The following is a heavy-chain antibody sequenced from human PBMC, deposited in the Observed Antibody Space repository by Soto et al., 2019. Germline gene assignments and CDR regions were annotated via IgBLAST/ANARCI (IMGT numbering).Heavy chain of an antibody. CDR3: AEPQGSYYFYGMDV. J-gene: IGHJ6*02. Sequence: GGSLRLSCAASGFTFSSYAMSWVRQAPGKGLEWVSAISGSGGSTYYADSVKGRFTISRDNSKSTLYLQMNSLRAEDTAVYYCAEPQGSYYFYGMDVWGQGTTVTVSS. V-gene: IGHV3-23*01. CDR1: GFTFSSYA. CDR2: ISGSGGST. D-gene: IGHD3-10*01.